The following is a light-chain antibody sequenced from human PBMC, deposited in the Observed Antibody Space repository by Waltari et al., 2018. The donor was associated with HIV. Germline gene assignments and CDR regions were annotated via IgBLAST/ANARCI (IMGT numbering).Light chain of an antibody. V-gene: IGLV1-51*02. CDR1: GSNIENNH. CDR3: GTWDSSQSAWV. J-gene: IGLJ3*02. CDR2: ENN. Sequence: QSMLTQPPSVSAAPGLRVTISCSGSGSNIENNHISWNQHLPGTAPKLLISENNKRPSGIPDRFSGSKSGSSATLGITGLQTGDEANYYCGTWDSSQSAWVFGGGTRLTVL.